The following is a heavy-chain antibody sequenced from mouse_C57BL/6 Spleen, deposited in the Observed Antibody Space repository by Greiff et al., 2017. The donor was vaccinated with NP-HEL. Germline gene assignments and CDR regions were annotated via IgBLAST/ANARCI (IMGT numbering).Heavy chain of an antibody. CDR2: IYPGDGDT. CDR1: GYAFSSSW. V-gene: IGHV1-82*01. CDR3: AREGIYYGYDAFDY. J-gene: IGHJ2*01. Sequence: VQLQQSEPELVKPGASVKISCKASGYAFSSSWMNWVKQRPGKGLEWIGRIYPGDGDTNYNGKFKGKATLTADKSSSTAYMQLSSLTSEDSAVYFCAREGIYYGYDAFDYWGQGTTLTVSS. D-gene: IGHD2-2*01.